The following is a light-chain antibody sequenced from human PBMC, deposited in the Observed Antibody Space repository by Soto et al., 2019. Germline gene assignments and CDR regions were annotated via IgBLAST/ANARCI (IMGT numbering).Light chain of an antibody. CDR2: DVS. V-gene: IGLV2-14*01. CDR3: SSYTSSSTVV. J-gene: IGLJ2*01. Sequence: QSALTQPASVSGSPGPSITISCTGTSSDVGGYNYVSWYQQHPGKAPKLMIYDVSNRPSGVSNRLSGSKSGNTASLTISGLQAEDEADYYCSSYTSSSTVVFGEGTKLTV. CDR1: SSDVGGYNY.